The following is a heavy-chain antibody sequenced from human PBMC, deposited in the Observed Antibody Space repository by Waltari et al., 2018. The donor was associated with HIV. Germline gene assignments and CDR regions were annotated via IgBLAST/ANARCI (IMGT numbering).Heavy chain of an antibody. Sequence: QVQLVESGGGVVPPGRSLRLPCAASGFSFSSEAMHWVRQAPGKGLEWVAAISYDGRNKFYADSVKGRFTIARDNSKNTVYVEMSSLSPEDTAVYFCARDAAPPEYWGQGTLVTVSS. CDR3: ARDAAPPEY. V-gene: IGHV3-30*04. J-gene: IGHJ4*02. CDR2: ISYDGRNK. CDR1: GFSFSSEA.